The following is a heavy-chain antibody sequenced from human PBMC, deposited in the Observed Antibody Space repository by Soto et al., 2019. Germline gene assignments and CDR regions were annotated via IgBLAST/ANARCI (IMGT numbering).Heavy chain of an antibody. J-gene: IGHJ4*02. V-gene: IGHV2-5*02. CDR1: GISLTTVGVG. CDR2: TYWDDNK. CDR3: AHRHVSPADLDF. Sequence: QITLRESGPALVKPTQTLTLTCTFSGISLTTVGVGVAWTRQPPGTALERLALTYWDDNKIYSPSHKSRLTVTKDTSKNHVVFTMSNLDLTDTVTYCCAHRHVSPADLDFWGQVTLVSVSS.